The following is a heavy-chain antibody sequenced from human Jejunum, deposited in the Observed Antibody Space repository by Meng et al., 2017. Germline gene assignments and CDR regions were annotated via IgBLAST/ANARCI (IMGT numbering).Heavy chain of an antibody. D-gene: IGHD1-26*01. V-gene: IGHV4-34*02. CDR1: GGSISGYF. J-gene: IGHJ4*02. CDR3: ARHEVDFDN. Sequence: QGQLQQWGAGLLKPSETLSLTCAVYGGSISGYFWSWIRQAPGEGLEWVGEFTRGGTTNYNPSLKSRVTISADTSKNQFSLTLSSVSAADTAVYYCARHEVDFDNWGQGTLVTVFS. CDR2: FTRGGTT.